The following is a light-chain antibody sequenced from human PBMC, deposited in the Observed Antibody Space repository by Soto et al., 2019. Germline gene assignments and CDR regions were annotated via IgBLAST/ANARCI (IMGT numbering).Light chain of an antibody. J-gene: IGKJ1*01. V-gene: IGKV3-20*01. CDR1: QSVSSSF. CDR2: GAS. CDR3: QQCGSSSWT. Sequence: EIVLTQSPGTLSLSPGERATLSCRASQSVSSSFLAWYQQKPGQAPRLLIYGASSRATGIPDRFSGSGSGTDFTLTISRLEPEDFAVYYCQQCGSSSWTVGQATKVEIK.